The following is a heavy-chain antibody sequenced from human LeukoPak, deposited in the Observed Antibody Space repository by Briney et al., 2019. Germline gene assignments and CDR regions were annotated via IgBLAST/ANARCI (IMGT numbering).Heavy chain of an antibody. CDR1: GGSFSGYY. Sequence: SETLSLTCAIYGGSFSGYYWSWIRQTPGKGLEWIGFIYYTGSTNYNPSLKSRVTMSVDTSKSQFSLKLTSVTAADTALYYCARGANRLDSWGRGTLVTVSS. J-gene: IGHJ4*02. D-gene: IGHD1-14*01. V-gene: IGHV4-59*12. CDR2: IYYTGST. CDR3: ARGANRLDS.